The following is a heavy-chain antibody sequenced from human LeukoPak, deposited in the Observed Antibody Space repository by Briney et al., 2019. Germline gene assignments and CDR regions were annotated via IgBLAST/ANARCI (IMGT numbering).Heavy chain of an antibody. CDR1: GFTFSSYA. Sequence: PGGSLRLSCAASGFTFSSYAMSWVRQAPGKGLEWVSAISGSGGSTYYADSVKGRFTISRDNSKNTLYLQMNSLRAEDTAVYYCAKEGRYYGSWLSAVDIWGQGTMVTVSS. J-gene: IGHJ3*02. CDR3: AKEGRYYGSWLSAVDI. D-gene: IGHD3-10*01. V-gene: IGHV3-23*01. CDR2: ISGSGGST.